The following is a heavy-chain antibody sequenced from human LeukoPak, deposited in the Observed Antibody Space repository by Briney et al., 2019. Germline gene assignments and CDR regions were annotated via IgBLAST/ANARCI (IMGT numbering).Heavy chain of an antibody. V-gene: IGHV4-59*01. Sequence: SETLSLTCTVSGGSISTNYWSWIRQPPGKGLEWIGYVNYIGSTNYNPSLNSRVIISVDRSTNQFSLKLNSLTAADTAVYYCARDRWLDFWGQGTLVTVSS. D-gene: IGHD4-23*01. CDR2: VNYIGST. J-gene: IGHJ4*02. CDR3: ARDRWLDF. CDR1: GGSISTNY.